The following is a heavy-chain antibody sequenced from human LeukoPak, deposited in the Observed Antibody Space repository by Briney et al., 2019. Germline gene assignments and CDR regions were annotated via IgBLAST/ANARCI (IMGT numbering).Heavy chain of an antibody. CDR2: IYPGDSDT. J-gene: IGHJ3*02. Sequence: GESLKISCRGSGYSFTRYWIGWVRQMPGKGLEWMGIIYPGDSDTRYSPSSQGLVTISADKSITTAYLQWSSLKASDTAMYYCARRARSMGVTVPKIDIWGQGTMVTVSS. V-gene: IGHV5-51*01. CDR1: GYSFTRYW. D-gene: IGHD4-17*01. CDR3: ARRARSMGVTVPKIDI.